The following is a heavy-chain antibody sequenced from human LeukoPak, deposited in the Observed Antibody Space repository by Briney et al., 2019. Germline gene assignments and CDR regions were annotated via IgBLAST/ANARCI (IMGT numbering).Heavy chain of an antibody. CDR2: IRGTGTTT. CDR1: GFTFSDHA. V-gene: IGHV3-23*01. CDR3: AKDLHLLPY. Sequence: GGSLRLSCAASGFTFSDHAMSWVRQAPGKGLEWVSAIRGTGTTTFYAASVKGRFTISRDNSKNTADLQMNSLRAEDTAVYYCAKDLHLLPYWGQGTLVTVSS. J-gene: IGHJ4*02.